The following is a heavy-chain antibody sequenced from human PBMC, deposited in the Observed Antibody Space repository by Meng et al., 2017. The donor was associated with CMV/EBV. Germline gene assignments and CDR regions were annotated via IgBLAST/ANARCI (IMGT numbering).Heavy chain of an antibody. CDR3: ARRGGADY. Sequence: ELPLGELGRGLVQPGGSLSLSCAASGFTVSSNYMSWVRQAPGKGLEWVSVIYSGGSTYYADSVKGRFTISRDNSKNTLYLQMNSLRAEDTAVYYCARRGGADYWGQGTLVTVSS. D-gene: IGHD3-10*01. J-gene: IGHJ4*02. CDR2: IYSGGST. V-gene: IGHV3-66*04. CDR1: GFTVSSNY.